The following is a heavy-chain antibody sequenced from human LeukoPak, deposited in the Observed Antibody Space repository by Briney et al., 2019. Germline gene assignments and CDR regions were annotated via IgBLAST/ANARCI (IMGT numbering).Heavy chain of an antibody. Sequence: SETLSLTWAVYGGSFSGYYWSWIRQPPGKGLEWIGEINHSGSTNYNPSLKSRVTISVDTSKNQFSLKLSSVTAADTAVYYCARRKLLWFGEPLYFDYWGQGTLVTVSS. CDR3: ARRKLLWFGEPLYFDY. CDR2: INHSGST. CDR1: GGSFSGYY. V-gene: IGHV4-34*01. J-gene: IGHJ4*02. D-gene: IGHD3-10*01.